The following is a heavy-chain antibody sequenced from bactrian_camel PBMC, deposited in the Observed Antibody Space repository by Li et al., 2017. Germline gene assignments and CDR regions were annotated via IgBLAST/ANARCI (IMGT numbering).Heavy chain of an antibody. CDR2: INKDGSNT. J-gene: IGHJ4*01. Sequence: VQLVESGGGSVQAGGSLSLSCAVSGQTYNTYCMGWFRQAPGKGLEWVSTINKDGSNTYYADSVKGRFTISRDNAKNTLFLQLNTLNSEDTGAYYCAREDYGLNTDGWGQGTQVTVS. D-gene: IGHD4*01. CDR1: GQTYNTYC. V-gene: IGHV3S1*01. CDR3: AREDYGLNTDG.